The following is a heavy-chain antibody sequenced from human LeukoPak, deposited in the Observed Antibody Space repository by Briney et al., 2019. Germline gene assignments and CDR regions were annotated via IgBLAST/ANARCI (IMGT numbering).Heavy chain of an antibody. Sequence: WESLSLTCTVSGGSISSYYWSWIRQPPGKGLEWIAYIYYGGSTNYNPSLKSRVTISVDTSKNQLSLKLSSVTAADTAVYYCARSSRSGYDGSRAPVYFDYRGQGTLVTVSS. D-gene: IGHD3-10*01. CDR3: ARSSRSGYDGSRAPVYFDY. V-gene: IGHV4-59*12. J-gene: IGHJ4*02. CDR1: GGSISSYY. CDR2: IYYGGST.